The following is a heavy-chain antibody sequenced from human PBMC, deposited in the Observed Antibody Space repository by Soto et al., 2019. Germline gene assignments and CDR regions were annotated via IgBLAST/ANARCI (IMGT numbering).Heavy chain of an antibody. CDR3: AKARDQQWVRLPFDY. CDR1: GFFFSSYT. V-gene: IGHV3-23*01. CDR2: FSATSENT. Sequence: EVQLLESGGGLVQPGGSLRLSCVGSGFFFSSYTMTWVRQAPGKGLEWVSSFSATSENTYYADSVRGRFTISRDNSKNTLFLRMNRLTAEDTAMYYCAKARDQQWVRLPFDYWGQGILVIVSS. J-gene: IGHJ4*02. D-gene: IGHD6-19*01.